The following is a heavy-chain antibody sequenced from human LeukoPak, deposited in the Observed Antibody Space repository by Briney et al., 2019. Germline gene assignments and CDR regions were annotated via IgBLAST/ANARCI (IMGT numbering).Heavy chain of an antibody. D-gene: IGHD3-22*01. Sequence: SGGSLRLSCAASGFTFSSYAMSWVRQAPGKGLEWVSAISGSGGSTYYADSVKGRFTISRDNSKNTLYLQMNSLRAEDTAVYYCAKASSGPDGGHYWGQGTLVTVSS. CDR2: ISGSGGST. CDR1: GFTFSSYA. V-gene: IGHV3-23*01. CDR3: AKASSGPDGGHY. J-gene: IGHJ4*02.